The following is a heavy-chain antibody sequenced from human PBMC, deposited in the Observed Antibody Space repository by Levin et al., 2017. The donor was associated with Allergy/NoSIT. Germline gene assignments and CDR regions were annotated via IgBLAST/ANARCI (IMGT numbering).Heavy chain of an antibody. CDR1: GGSFSGYY. J-gene: IGHJ6*02. CDR2: INHSGST. Sequence: KASETLSLTCAVYGGSFSGYYWSWIRQPPGKGLEWIGEINHSGSTNYNPSLKSRVTISVDTSKNQFSLKLSSVTAADTAVYYCARVPRFFFRDGYYYYGMDVWGQGTTVTVSS. CDR3: ARVPRFFFRDGYYYYGMDV. D-gene: IGHD3-10*01. V-gene: IGHV4-34*01.